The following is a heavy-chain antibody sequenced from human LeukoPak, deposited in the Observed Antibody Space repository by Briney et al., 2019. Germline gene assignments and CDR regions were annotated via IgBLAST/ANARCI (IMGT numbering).Heavy chain of an antibody. V-gene: IGHV3-15*01. Sequence: GGSLRLSCTVSGTATGFSFKNVWMSWVRQAPGKGLEWVGRIKSKTDAGTTDYAAPVKGRFTISRDDSKDTLYLQMNSLTTEDTAVYYCTTDIGGPGARTAVRGDYWGQGTLVTVSS. CDR1: GTATGFSFKNVW. D-gene: IGHD2-8*02. CDR2: IKSKTDAGTT. CDR3: TTDIGGPGARTAVRGDY. J-gene: IGHJ4*02.